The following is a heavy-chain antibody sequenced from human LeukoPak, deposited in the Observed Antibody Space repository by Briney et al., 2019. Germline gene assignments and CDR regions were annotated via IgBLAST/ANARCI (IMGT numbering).Heavy chain of an antibody. V-gene: IGHV1-46*01. CDR2: INPSGGST. CDR1: GYTFTRHY. J-gene: IGHJ5*02. D-gene: IGHD6-19*01. Sequence: ASVKVPCKASGYTFTRHYIQWVRQAPGQGLEWMGIINPSGGSTSYARKFQGRVTLTRDTSTSTVYMELSSLRSEDTAVYYCARERGVAVAGEGVDPWGQGTLVTVSS. CDR3: ARERGVAVAGEGVDP.